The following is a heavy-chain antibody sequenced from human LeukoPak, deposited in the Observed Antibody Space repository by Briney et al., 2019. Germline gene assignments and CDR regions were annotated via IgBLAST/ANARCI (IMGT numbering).Heavy chain of an antibody. CDR3: ARHRDGYSYPIDH. Sequence: SETLSLTCTVSVGSISSYYWSWIRQSPGKGLEWIAYMHYSGSTNYNPSLKSRVTISVDTSKNQFSLKLKSVTAADTAVYYCARHRDGYSYPIDHWGQGTLVTVSS. D-gene: IGHD5-24*01. CDR2: MHYSGST. V-gene: IGHV4-59*08. CDR1: VGSISSYY. J-gene: IGHJ4*02.